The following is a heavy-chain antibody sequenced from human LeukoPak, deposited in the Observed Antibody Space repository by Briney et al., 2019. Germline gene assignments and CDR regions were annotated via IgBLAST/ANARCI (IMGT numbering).Heavy chain of an antibody. V-gene: IGHV1-18*01. CDR2: ISSHNGYT. CDR1: GYTFISYG. J-gene: IGHJ5*02. D-gene: IGHD6-19*01. CDR3: ARRRAVAGVNWFDP. Sequence: ASVKVSCKASGYTFISYGISWLRQAPGQGLEWMGWISSHNGYTKYAQNFQGRVTMTTDTSMSTAYMELGSLRSDDTAVYYCARRRAVAGVNWFDPWGQGTLVTVSS.